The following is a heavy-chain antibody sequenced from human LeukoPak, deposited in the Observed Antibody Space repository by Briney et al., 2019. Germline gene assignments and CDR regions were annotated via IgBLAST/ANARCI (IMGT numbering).Heavy chain of an antibody. D-gene: IGHD3-22*01. CDR1: GFTFSSYA. CDR2: ISGSGGST. CDR3: AKARDYYDSSGPPIDY. V-gene: IGHV3-23*01. J-gene: IGHJ4*02. Sequence: GGSLRLSCAASGFTFSSYAMSWVRRAPGKGLEWVSAISGSGGSTYYADSVKGRFTISRDNSKNTLYLQMNSLRAEDTAVYYCAKARDYYDSSGPPIDYWGQGTLVTVSS.